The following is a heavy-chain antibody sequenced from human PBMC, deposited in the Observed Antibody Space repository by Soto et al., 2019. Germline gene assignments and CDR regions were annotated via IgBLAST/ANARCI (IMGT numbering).Heavy chain of an antibody. CDR3: AKGLGYCSGGSCYSGDYYYYYMDV. CDR2: ISGSGGST. D-gene: IGHD2-15*01. J-gene: IGHJ6*03. Sequence: GGSLRLSCAASGFTFSSYAMSWVRQAPGKGLEWVSAISGSGGSTYYADSVKGRFTISRDNSKDTLYLQMNSLRAEDTAVYYCAKGLGYCSGGSCYSGDYYYYYMDVWGKGTTVTVSS. CDR1: GFTFSSYA. V-gene: IGHV3-23*01.